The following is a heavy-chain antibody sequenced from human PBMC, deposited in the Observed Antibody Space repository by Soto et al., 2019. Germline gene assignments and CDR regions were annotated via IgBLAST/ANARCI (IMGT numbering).Heavy chain of an antibody. CDR1: GYTFTSYG. J-gene: IGHJ6*02. Sequence: ASVKVSCKASGYTFTSYGISWVRQAPGQGLEWMGWISAYNGNTHYAQKFQGRVTMTTDTSTSTAYMELRSLRSDDTAVYYCAREPAAMVTHHYRLDVWGQGTTVTVSS. D-gene: IGHD5-18*01. V-gene: IGHV1-18*04. CDR2: ISAYNGNT. CDR3: AREPAAMVTHHYRLDV.